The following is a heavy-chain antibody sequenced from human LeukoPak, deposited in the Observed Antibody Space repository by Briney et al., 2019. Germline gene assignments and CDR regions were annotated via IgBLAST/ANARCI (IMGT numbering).Heavy chain of an antibody. V-gene: IGHV3-74*01. D-gene: IGHD3-22*01. CDR1: GFTFSSYW. Sequence: QPGGSLRLSCAASGFTFSSYWMHWVRQAPGKGLVWVSDINSDGSCIRYADSVKGRFTISRDNAKNTLYLQMNSLRAEDTAVYYCARVPVVVEDFDYWGQGTPVTVSS. CDR3: ARVPVVVEDFDY. J-gene: IGHJ4*02. CDR2: INSDGSCI.